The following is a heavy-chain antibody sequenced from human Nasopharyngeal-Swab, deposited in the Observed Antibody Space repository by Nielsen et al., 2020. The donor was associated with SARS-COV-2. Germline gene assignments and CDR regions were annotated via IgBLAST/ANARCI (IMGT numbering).Heavy chain of an antibody. Sequence: WIRRPPGKGLEWVSGISWNSGSIGYADSVKGRFTISRDNAKNSLYLQMNSLRAEDTALYYCAKDMRIAAAFDYWGQGTLVTVSS. CDR3: AKDMRIAAAFDY. J-gene: IGHJ4*02. V-gene: IGHV3-9*01. D-gene: IGHD6-13*01. CDR2: ISWNSGSI.